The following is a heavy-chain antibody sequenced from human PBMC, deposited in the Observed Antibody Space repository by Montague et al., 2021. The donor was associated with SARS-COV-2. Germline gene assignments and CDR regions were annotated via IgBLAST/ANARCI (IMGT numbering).Heavy chain of an antibody. D-gene: IGHD3-3*01. CDR1: GGSISSYY. Sequence: SETLSLTCTVSGGSISSYYWSWIRQPPGKGLEWIGYIYYGGSTNYNPSLKSRVTISVDASKNQFSLKLSSVTAADTAVYYCAREKADFWSGLNGWFEPWGQGTLVTVSS. J-gene: IGHJ5*02. V-gene: IGHV4-59*01. CDR2: IYYGGST. CDR3: AREKADFWSGLNGWFEP.